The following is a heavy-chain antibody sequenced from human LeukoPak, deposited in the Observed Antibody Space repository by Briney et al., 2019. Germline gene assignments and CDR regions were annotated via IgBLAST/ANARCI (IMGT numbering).Heavy chain of an antibody. CDR2: INSDGSST. J-gene: IGHJ4*02. D-gene: IGHD1-26*01. CDR3: ASIVRATTGLDC. Sequence: PGGSLRLSCAVSGFTFSSYWMHWVRQAPGKGLVWVSRINSDGSSTSYADSVKGRFTISRDNAKNTLYLQMNSLRAEDTAVYYCASIVRATTGLDCWGQETLVTVSS. CDR1: GFTFSSYW. V-gene: IGHV3-74*01.